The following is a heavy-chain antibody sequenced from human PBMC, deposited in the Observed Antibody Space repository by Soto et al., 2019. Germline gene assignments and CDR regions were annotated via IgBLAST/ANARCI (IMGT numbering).Heavy chain of an antibody. CDR1: GYSFTSYW. D-gene: IGHD2-15*01. Sequence: GESLKISCKGSGYSFTSYWISWVRQMPGKGLEWMGRIDPSDSYTNYSPSFQGNVTISADKSISTAYLQWSSLKASDTAMYYCARSTYCSGGSCPGGMDVWGQGTTVTVSS. CDR2: IDPSDSYT. J-gene: IGHJ6*02. CDR3: ARSTYCSGGSCPGGMDV. V-gene: IGHV5-10-1*01.